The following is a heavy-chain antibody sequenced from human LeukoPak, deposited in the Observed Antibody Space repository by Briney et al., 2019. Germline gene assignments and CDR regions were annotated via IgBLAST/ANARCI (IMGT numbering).Heavy chain of an antibody. CDR2: IEPDGSES. D-gene: IGHD2-15*01. CDR3: MRPVVAGGALDI. V-gene: IGHV3-7*01. CDR1: GFTFSETW. J-gene: IGHJ3*02. Sequence: PGGSLRLSCAASGFTFSETWMNWVRQVPGKGLEWVGNIEPDGSESYYLASVEGRFTLSRDNVKNSLYLQMNSLRAEDTAIYYCMRPVVAGGALDIWGQGTVVTVSS.